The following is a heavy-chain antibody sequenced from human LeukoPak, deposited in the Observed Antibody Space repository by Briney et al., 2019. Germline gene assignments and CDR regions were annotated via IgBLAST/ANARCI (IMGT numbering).Heavy chain of an antibody. V-gene: IGHV3-23*01. D-gene: IGHD6-13*01. CDR2: ISGSGGST. J-gene: IGHJ3*02. Sequence: GGSLRLSCAASGFTFSSYAMSWVRQAPGKGLEWVSAISGSGGSTYYADSVKGRFTISRDNSKNTLYLQMNSLRAEDTAVYYCAVSVSSSFAPDAFDIWGQGTMVTVSS. CDR1: GFTFSSYA. CDR3: AVSVSSSFAPDAFDI.